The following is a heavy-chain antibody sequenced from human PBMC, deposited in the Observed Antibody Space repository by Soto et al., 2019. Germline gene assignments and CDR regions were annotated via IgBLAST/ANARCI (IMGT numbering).Heavy chain of an antibody. Sequence: GGSLRLSCAASGFTFSCSAMRWVRQASGKGLEWVGRIRSKANSYATAYAASVKGRFTISRDDSKNTAYLQMNSLKTEDTAVYYCTRAYGDRYYYGMDVWGQGTTVTVSS. D-gene: IGHD4-17*01. CDR1: GFTFSCSA. V-gene: IGHV3-73*01. CDR2: IRSKANSYAT. J-gene: IGHJ6*02. CDR3: TRAYGDRYYYGMDV.